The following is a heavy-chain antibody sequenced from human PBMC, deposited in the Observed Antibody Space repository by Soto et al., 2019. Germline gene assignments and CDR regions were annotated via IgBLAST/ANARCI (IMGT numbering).Heavy chain of an antibody. J-gene: IGHJ6*03. V-gene: IGHV1-69*02. CDR3: TVVPAANKDYYYYYMDV. CDR2: IIPILGIA. Sequence: QVQLVQSGAEVKKPGSSVKVSCKASGGTFSSYTISWLRQAPGQGREWMGRIIPILGIANYAQKVQGRVTITADKSTSTADMELSSLRSEDTAVYYCTVVPAANKDYYYYYMDVWGKGTTVTVSS. CDR1: GGTFSSYT. D-gene: IGHD2-2*01.